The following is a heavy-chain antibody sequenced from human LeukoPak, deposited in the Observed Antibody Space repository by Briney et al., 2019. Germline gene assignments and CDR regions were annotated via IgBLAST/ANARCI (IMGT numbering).Heavy chain of an antibody. CDR2: INTDGRTT. CDR3: AKSLGSQDY. CDR1: GFTFSSSW. V-gene: IGHV3-74*01. D-gene: IGHD6-19*01. J-gene: IGHJ4*02. Sequence: GGSLRLSCAASGFTFSSSWMHWVLQAPGKGLVWVSRINTDGRTTTYADSVKGRFTISRDNAKSTVYLQMNSLRPEDTALYYCAKSLGSQDYWGQGTLVTVSS.